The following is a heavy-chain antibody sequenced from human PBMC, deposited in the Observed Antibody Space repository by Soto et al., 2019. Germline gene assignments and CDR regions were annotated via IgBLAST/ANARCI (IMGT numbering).Heavy chain of an antibody. CDR2: IHPSGDT. CDR1: GFTVSSHY. J-gene: IGHJ1*01. CDR3: TSGLDDAKIHH. D-gene: IGHD1-1*01. V-gene: IGHV3-66*01. Sequence: GESLRLSSTGSGFTVSSHYMTWVRQAPGRGLEWVTFIHPSGDTFYADSVKGRFAISRDTSKNTLSLQMNSLRVEDTAVYYCTSGLDDAKIHHWGQGT.